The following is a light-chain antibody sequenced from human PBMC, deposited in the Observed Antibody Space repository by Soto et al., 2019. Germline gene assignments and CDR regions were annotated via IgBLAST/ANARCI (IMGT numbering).Light chain of an antibody. J-gene: IGLJ1*01. Sequence: QSVRAEPPSASGTRGQRVTISCSASTSNIGDNTVGWYQHLPGSAPKVLIYVNDQRPSGVPDRFSGSRSGTSASLTISGLQSEDEADYYRASWDASLNGHVFGTGTKVTVL. CDR2: VND. CDR3: ASWDASLNGHV. CDR1: TSNIGDNT. V-gene: IGLV1-44*01.